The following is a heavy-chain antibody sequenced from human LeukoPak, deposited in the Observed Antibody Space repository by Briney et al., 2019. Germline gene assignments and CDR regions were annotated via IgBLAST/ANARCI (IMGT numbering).Heavy chain of an antibody. CDR2: IYYSGSP. Sequence: PSETLSLTCTVSGASVTTSYWSWLRQPPGQSPEWIGYIYYSGSPIYSPSLNSRVTISLDTSKNRFSLKLTSVTAADTAVYYCAREGYGSRSRDNWLDPWGQGTLVTVSS. V-gene: IGHV4-59*02. D-gene: IGHD3-10*01. CDR1: GASVTTSY. CDR3: AREGYGSRSRDNWLDP. J-gene: IGHJ5*02.